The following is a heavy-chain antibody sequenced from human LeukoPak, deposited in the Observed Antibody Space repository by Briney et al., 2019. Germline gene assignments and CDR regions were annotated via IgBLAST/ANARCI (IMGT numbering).Heavy chain of an antibody. CDR1: GVSISSSNYY. Sequence: PSETLSLTCTVSGVSISSSNYYWGWIRQPPGKGLEWIGSIYYSGSTYYNPSLKSRVTISVDTSKNQFSLKLSSVTAADTAVYYCARKPRGPYSGYDWGLLLNWFDPWGQGTLVTVSS. CDR3: ARKPRGPYSGYDWGLLLNWFDP. V-gene: IGHV4-39*01. CDR2: IYYSGST. D-gene: IGHD5-12*01. J-gene: IGHJ5*02.